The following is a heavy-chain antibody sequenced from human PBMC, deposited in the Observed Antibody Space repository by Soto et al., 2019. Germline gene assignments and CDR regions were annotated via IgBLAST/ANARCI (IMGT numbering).Heavy chain of an antibody. CDR2: IYPGDSDT. J-gene: IGHJ6*02. CDR1: GYSFTSYW. V-gene: IGHV5-51*01. CDR3: ARHYSGVYDILTGYSKKPLQCMDV. Sequence: PGESLKISCKGSGYSFTSYWIGWVRQMPGKGLEWMGIIYPGDSDTRYSPSFQGQVTISAAKSISTAYLQGSSLKASDTAMYYCARHYSGVYDILTGYSKKPLQCMDVWGQGTTVTVSS. D-gene: IGHD3-9*01.